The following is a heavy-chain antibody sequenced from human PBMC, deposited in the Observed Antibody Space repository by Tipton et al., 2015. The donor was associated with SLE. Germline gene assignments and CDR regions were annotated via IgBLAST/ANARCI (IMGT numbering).Heavy chain of an antibody. CDR1: GYSFGSYW. CDR2: IHPSDSDT. Sequence: QLVQSGAEVRKPGDFLKISCKGSGYSFGSYWIGWVRQMPGKGLEWMGIIHPSDSDTRYSPSFQGQVTISVDKSIGTAYLQWSSLKASDTAMYYCAKAAGDYVFDSWGQGTLVAVSS. CDR3: AKAAGDYVFDS. D-gene: IGHD4-17*01. V-gene: IGHV5-51*03. J-gene: IGHJ4*02.